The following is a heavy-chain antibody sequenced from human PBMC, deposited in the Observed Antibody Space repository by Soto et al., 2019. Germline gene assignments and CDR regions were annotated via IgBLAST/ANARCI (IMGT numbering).Heavy chain of an antibody. J-gene: IGHJ5*02. Sequence: ASVKVSCKASGYTFTSYDINWVRQAPGQGLEWMGWISAYNGNTNYAQKLQGRVTMTTDTSTSTAYMELRSLRSDDTAVYYCARDVLQGWFDPWGQGTLVTVSS. CDR1: GYTFTSYD. CDR2: ISAYNGNT. CDR3: ARDVLQGWFDP. D-gene: IGHD3-10*02. V-gene: IGHV1-18*01.